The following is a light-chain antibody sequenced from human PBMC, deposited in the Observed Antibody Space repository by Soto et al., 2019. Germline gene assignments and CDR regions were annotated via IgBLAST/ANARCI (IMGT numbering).Light chain of an antibody. J-gene: IGKJ1*01. CDR2: DVS. CDR3: QQYDSYSWT. Sequence: DIQMTQSPSTLSASLGERVTITCRARQSVSNWLAWYQQKPGKAPKVLIYDVSSLESGVPSRFSGSGSGTEFILTISSLQPDDFATYYCQQYDSYSWTFGQGTKVDIK. CDR1: QSVSNW. V-gene: IGKV1-5*01.